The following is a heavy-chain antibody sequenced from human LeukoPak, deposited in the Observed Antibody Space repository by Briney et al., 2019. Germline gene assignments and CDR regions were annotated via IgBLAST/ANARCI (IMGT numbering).Heavy chain of an antibody. D-gene: IGHD2-15*01. J-gene: IGHJ4*02. CDR2: IKPDGGHQ. CDR3: ASTFPAGGGGSCAL. CDR1: GLAFSDYW. V-gene: IGHV3-7*01. Sequence: PGGSLRLSCAASGLAFSDYWMSWVRQAPGKGLEWVANIKPDGGHQNYVDSVKGRFTISRDNAKNSLYLQMNSLRAEDTAIYYCASTFPAGGGGSCALGGQGTLVTVSS.